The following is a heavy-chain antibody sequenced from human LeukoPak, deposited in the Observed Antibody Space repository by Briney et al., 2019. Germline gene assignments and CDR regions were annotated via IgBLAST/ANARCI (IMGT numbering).Heavy chain of an antibody. CDR1: GFTFSSYA. V-gene: IGHV3-30-3*01. Sequence: GGSLRLSCAASGFTFSSYAMHWVRQAPGKGLEWVAVISYDGSNKYYADSVRGRFTISRDNSKNTLYLQMNSLRAEDTAVYYCARDWWGLEWFGELRVDYWGQGTLVTVSS. J-gene: IGHJ4*02. CDR3: ARDWWGLEWFGELRVDY. CDR2: ISYDGSNK. D-gene: IGHD3-10*01.